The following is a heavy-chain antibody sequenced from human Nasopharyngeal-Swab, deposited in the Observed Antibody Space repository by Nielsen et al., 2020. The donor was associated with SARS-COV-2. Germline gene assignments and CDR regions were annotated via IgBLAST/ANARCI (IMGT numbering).Heavy chain of an antibody. Sequence: GESLKISCAASGFTFSSYGMHWVRQAPGKGLEWVAVISYDGSNKYYADSVKGRFTISRDNSKNTLYLQMNSLRAEDTAVYYCAKDVMSYSGSYFTDYWGQGTLVTVSS. CDR2: ISYDGSNK. CDR1: GFTFSSYG. J-gene: IGHJ4*02. D-gene: IGHD1-26*01. CDR3: AKDVMSYSGSYFTDY. V-gene: IGHV3-30*18.